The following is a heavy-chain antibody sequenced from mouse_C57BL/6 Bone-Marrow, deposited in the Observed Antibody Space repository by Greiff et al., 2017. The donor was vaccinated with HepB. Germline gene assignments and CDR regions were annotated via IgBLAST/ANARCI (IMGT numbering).Heavy chain of an antibody. V-gene: IGHV1-22*01. D-gene: IGHD6-1*01. CDR2: INPNNGGT. Sequence: EVQLQQSGPELVKPGASVKMSCKASGYTFTDYNMHWVKQSHGKSLEWIGYINPNNGGTSYNQKFKGKATLTVNKSSSTAYMELRSLKSEDSAVYDCAREELPSIDYWGQGTTLTVSS. CDR3: AREELPSIDY. J-gene: IGHJ2*01. CDR1: GYTFTDYN.